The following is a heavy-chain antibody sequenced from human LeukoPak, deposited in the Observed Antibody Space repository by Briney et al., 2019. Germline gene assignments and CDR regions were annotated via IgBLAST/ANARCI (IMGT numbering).Heavy chain of an antibody. V-gene: IGHV3-30*02. CDR1: GFTFSNYA. D-gene: IGHD2-21*01. Sequence: GGSLRLSCAASGFTFSNYAMHWVRQAPGSGLEWVAFIKHDGSNQNYADSVKGRFTISRDNSKNTLYLQMNSLRAEDTAVYYCAREVRAQGSRYCGGDCYPDAFDIWGQGTMVTVSS. J-gene: IGHJ3*02. CDR2: IKHDGSNQ. CDR3: AREVRAQGSRYCGGDCYPDAFDI.